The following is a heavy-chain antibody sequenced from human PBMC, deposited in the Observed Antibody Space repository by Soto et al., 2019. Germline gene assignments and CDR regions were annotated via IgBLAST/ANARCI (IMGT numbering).Heavy chain of an antibody. J-gene: IGHJ5*02. CDR1: GGCISNYY. CDR3: AKQYYDRSDYHYQWWFDP. CDR2: IYYSGST. V-gene: IGHV4-59*01. D-gene: IGHD3-22*01. Sequence: SETLSLTCTVSGGCISNYYWSWIRQPPGKGLEWIGYIYYSGSTNYNPSLKSRVTISVDTSKNQFSLKLSSVTAADTAVYYCAKQYYDRSDYHYQWWFDPWGQGTLVIVSS.